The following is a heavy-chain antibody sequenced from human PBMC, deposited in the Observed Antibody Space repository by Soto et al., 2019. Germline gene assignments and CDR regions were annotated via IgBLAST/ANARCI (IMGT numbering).Heavy chain of an antibody. CDR2: IYYSGST. V-gene: IGHV4-59*01. Sequence: PSETLALTCTVYGGSISSYHWSWIRQPPGKGLEWIGYIYYSGSTNYNPSLKSRVTISVDTSKNQFSLKLSSVTAAATAVYYCERVRGDWVSYRGDAFDIWGQGRMVTVSS. D-gene: IGHD3-16*02. CDR1: GGSISSYH. J-gene: IGHJ3*02. CDR3: ERVRGDWVSYRGDAFDI.